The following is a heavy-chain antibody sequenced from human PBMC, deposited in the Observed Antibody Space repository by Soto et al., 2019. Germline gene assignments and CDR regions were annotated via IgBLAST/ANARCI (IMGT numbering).Heavy chain of an antibody. Sequence: PGGSLRLSCAASGFTFSSYEMNWVRQAPGKGLEWVSYISSSGSTIYYADSVKGRFTISRDNAKNSLYLQMNSLRAEDTAVYYCARSSRYSSSWSPTFDYWVQGTLVTVSS. V-gene: IGHV3-48*03. D-gene: IGHD6-13*01. CDR2: ISSSGSTI. J-gene: IGHJ4*02. CDR3: ARSSRYSSSWSPTFDY. CDR1: GFTFSSYE.